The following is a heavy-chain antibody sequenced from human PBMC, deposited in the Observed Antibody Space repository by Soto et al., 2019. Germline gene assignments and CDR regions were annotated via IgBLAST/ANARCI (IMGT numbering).Heavy chain of an antibody. Sequence: SETLSLTCTVSGGSISSSSYYWGWIRQPPGKGLEWIGSIYYSGSTYYNPSLKSRVTISVDTSKNQFSLKLSSVTAADTAVYYCARHRRYSSGWYEGDYWGQGTLVTVSS. V-gene: IGHV4-39*01. CDR2: IYYSGST. CDR3: ARHRRYSSGWYEGDY. CDR1: GGSISSSSYY. D-gene: IGHD6-19*01. J-gene: IGHJ4*02.